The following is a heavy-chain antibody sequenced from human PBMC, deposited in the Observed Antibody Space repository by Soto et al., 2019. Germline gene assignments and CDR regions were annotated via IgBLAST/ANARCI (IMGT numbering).Heavy chain of an antibody. Sequence: QVQLVQSGAEVKKPGASVKVSCKASGYTFSNYGFSWVRQAPGQGLEWMGWISAYIGNADYAQKFQGRVTMTTDTSTGTAYMELGSLRSDATAGYYCARDLGEYSSSDYGMDVWGQGTTVTVSS. V-gene: IGHV1-18*01. CDR3: ARDLGEYSSSDYGMDV. J-gene: IGHJ6*02. D-gene: IGHD6-19*01. CDR1: GYTFSNYG. CDR2: ISAYIGNA.